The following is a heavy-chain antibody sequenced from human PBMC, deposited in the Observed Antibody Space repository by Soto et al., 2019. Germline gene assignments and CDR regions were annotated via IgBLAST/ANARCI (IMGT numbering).Heavy chain of an antibody. Sequence: SETLSLTCTVSGGSISSYYWSWIRQPPGKGLEWIGYIYYSGSTNYNPSLKSRVTISVDTSKNQFSLKLSSVTAADTAVYYCARASNYDFWSGYYGDYMDVWGKGTTVTVSS. CDR3: ARASNYDFWSGYYGDYMDV. D-gene: IGHD3-3*01. CDR1: GGSISSYY. V-gene: IGHV4-59*01. J-gene: IGHJ6*03. CDR2: IYYSGST.